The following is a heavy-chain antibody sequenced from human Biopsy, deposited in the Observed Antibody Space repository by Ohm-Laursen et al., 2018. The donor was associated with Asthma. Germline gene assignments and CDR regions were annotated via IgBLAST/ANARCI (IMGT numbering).Heavy chain of an antibody. CDR2: INAGNGNT. D-gene: IGHD3-22*01. V-gene: IGHV1-3*01. CDR3: ARPYYDSSGYYYENLSFDY. CDR1: GYTFINYA. J-gene: IGHJ4*02. Sequence: SVKVSCKASGYTFINYAIHWVRQAPGQRLEWMGWINAGNGNTKYSQKFQGRVTMTTDTSTSTAYMKLSSLRSEDTAVYYCARPYYDSSGYYYENLSFDYWGQGTLVTVSS.